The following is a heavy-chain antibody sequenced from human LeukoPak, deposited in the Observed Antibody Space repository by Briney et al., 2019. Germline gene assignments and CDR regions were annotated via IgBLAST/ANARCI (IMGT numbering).Heavy chain of an antibody. CDR2: IRDKPDGGTT. CDR1: GFTFSNAW. Sequence: NPGGSLRLSCAASGFTFSNAWMSWVRQAPGKGLEWVGLIRDKPDGGTTDYAAPVKGRFTISRDDSKSMLYLQMNSLKTEDTAVYHCTTDNAPGMDVWGQGTTVTVSS. J-gene: IGHJ6*02. CDR3: TTDNAPGMDV. V-gene: IGHV3-15*01. D-gene: IGHD2-2*01.